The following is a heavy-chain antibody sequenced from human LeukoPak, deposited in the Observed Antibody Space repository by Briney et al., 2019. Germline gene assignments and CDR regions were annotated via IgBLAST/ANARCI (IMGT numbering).Heavy chain of an antibody. J-gene: IGHJ4*02. CDR3: ARDYCGGDCFPDY. V-gene: IGHV1-2*06. D-gene: IGHD2-21*02. CDR1: GYTFTGYY. CDR2: INPNSGDT. Sequence: GASVKVSCKASGYTFTGYYVHWVRQAPGQGLEWMGRINPNSGDTNYAQKFQCRVTMTRDTSISTAYMELSRLRSDDTAVYYCARDYCGGDCFPDYWGQGTLVTVSS.